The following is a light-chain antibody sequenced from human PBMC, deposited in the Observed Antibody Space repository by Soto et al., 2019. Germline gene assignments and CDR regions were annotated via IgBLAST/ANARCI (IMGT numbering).Light chain of an antibody. CDR3: CSYAGTTTSYV. Sequence: QSALTQPASVSGSPGQSITISCTGTSSDVGSYDLVSWYQQHPDKAPKLMIYEVSKRPAGLSNRFSGSKSGNTASLTISGLQAEDEADYHCCSYAGTTTSYVFGSGTKLTVL. V-gene: IGLV2-23*02. CDR1: SSDVGSYDL. J-gene: IGLJ1*01. CDR2: EVS.